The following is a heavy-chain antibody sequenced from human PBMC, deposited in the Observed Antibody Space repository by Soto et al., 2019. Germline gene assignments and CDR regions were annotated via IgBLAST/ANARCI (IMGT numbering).Heavy chain of an antibody. CDR2: MNPNSGNT. Sequence: ASVKVSCKASGYTFTSYDINWVRQATGQGREWMGWMNPNSGNTGYAQKFQGRVTMTRNTSISTAYMELSSLRSEDTAVYYCARWHGGYHYFQHWGQGTLVTVSS. J-gene: IGHJ1*01. V-gene: IGHV1-8*01. CDR3: ARWHGGYHYFQH. CDR1: GYTFTSYD. D-gene: IGHD2-15*01.